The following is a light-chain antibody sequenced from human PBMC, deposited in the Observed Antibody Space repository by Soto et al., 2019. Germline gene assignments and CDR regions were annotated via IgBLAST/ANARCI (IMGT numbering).Light chain of an antibody. CDR3: QQTYTTPGT. CDR2: GAS. J-gene: IGKJ1*01. Sequence: DIEMTQSPSSLPASVGDSVTITCRSSQTIDKYLSWYQHKAGQAPKLLIYGASSLHKGLPARFRGSGAGTFFTLTISSLQPEDYATYYCQQTYTTPGTFGRGTTVEIK. CDR1: QTIDKY. V-gene: IGKV1-39*01.